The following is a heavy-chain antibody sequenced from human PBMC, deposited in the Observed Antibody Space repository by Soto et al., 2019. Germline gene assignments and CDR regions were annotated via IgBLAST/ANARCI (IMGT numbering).Heavy chain of an antibody. J-gene: IGHJ4*02. V-gene: IGHV3-7*01. D-gene: IGHD3-10*01. Sequence: GGSLRLSCAASGFTFSSYWMSWVRQAPGKGLEWVANIKQDGSEKYYVDSVKGRFTISRDNAKNSLYLQMNSLRAEDTAVYYCARYVLLWFGELLAYFDYWGQGTLVTVSS. CDR2: IKQDGSEK. CDR3: ARYVLLWFGELLAYFDY. CDR1: GFTFSSYW.